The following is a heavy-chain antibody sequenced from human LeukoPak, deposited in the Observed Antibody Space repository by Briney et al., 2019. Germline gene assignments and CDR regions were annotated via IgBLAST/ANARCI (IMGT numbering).Heavy chain of an antibody. V-gene: IGHV3-64*01. CDR3: ARGDGSSQWPPTFDY. CDR1: GFTFSSYA. D-gene: IGHD1-26*01. CDR2: ISSNGGST. J-gene: IGHJ4*02. Sequence: GGSLRLSYAASGFTFSSYAMHWVRQAPGKGLEYVSAISSNGGSTYYANSVKGRFTISRDNSKNTLYLQMGSLRAEDMAVYYCARGDGSSQWPPTFDYWGQGTLVTVSS.